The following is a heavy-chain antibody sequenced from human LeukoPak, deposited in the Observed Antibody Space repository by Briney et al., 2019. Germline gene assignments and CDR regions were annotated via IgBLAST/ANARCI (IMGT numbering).Heavy chain of an antibody. Sequence: GGSLRLSCAASGITFSSYAMHWVRQAPGKGLEWVAVISYDGSNKYYADSVKGRFTISRDNSKNTLYLQMNSLRAEDTAVYYCARAIITMIVVVPPGNHWGQGTLVTVSS. CDR1: GITFSSYA. CDR2: ISYDGSNK. D-gene: IGHD3-22*01. V-gene: IGHV3-30*04. CDR3: ARAIITMIVVVPPGNH. J-gene: IGHJ4*02.